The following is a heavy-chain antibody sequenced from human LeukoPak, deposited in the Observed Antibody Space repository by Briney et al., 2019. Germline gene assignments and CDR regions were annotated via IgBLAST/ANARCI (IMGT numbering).Heavy chain of an antibody. D-gene: IGHD1-26*01. Sequence: SETLSLTCSVSGYSISSDYYWGWIRQPPGKGLEWIGSIYHSGSTYYKPSLKSRVTILVDSSKNQFSLKVRSVTAADTAVYYCAREKSGGSHFDYWGQEPLVTVSS. CDR3: AREKSGGSHFDY. J-gene: IGHJ4*02. V-gene: IGHV4-38-2*02. CDR2: IYHSGST. CDR1: GYSISSDYY.